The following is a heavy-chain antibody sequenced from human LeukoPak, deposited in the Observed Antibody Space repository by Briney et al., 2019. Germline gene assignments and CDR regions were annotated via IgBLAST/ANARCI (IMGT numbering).Heavy chain of an antibody. D-gene: IGHD5-18*01. CDR3: ARDGIQESGIDELNY. CDR2: IGIRGDT. J-gene: IGHJ4*02. CDR1: GFTFIDYD. Sequence: GGSLRLSCAASGFTFIDYDMHWVRQALGKGLEWVSAIGIRGDTHYSGSVKGRFTISRENAESYLYLQMNSLRAEDTAVYYCARDGIQESGIDELNYWGPGTLVTVSS. V-gene: IGHV3-13*04.